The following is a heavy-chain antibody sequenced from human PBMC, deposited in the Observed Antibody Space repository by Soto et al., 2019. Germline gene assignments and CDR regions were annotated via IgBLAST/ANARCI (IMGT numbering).Heavy chain of an antibody. J-gene: IGHJ4*02. CDR2: VSWNSGAK. D-gene: IGHD2-21*02. V-gene: IGHV3-9*01. CDR1: GSSFDDFV. Sequence: SLRLSCVASGSSFDDFVMNWVRQRPGKGLEWVSSVSWNSGAKLYADSVKGRFAISRDSAKKSVYLQMNSLRPDDTAFYYCAKGVATAVPALDYWGQGTLVTVS. CDR3: AKGVATAVPALDY.